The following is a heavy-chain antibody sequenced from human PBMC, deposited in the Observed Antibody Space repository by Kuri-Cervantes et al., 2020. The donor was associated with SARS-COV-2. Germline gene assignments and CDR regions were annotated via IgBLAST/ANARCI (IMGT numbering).Heavy chain of an antibody. V-gene: IGHV5-10-1*01. Sequence: GGSRRLSCKGSGYSFTSYWISWVRQMPGKGLEWMGRIDPSDSYTNYSPSFQGHVTISADKSISTAYLQWSSLKASDTAMYYCARQSSGGATRGAFDIWGQGTMVTVSS. CDR2: IDPSDSYT. J-gene: IGHJ3*02. CDR3: ARQSSGGATRGAFDI. D-gene: IGHD1-26*01. CDR1: GYSFTSYW.